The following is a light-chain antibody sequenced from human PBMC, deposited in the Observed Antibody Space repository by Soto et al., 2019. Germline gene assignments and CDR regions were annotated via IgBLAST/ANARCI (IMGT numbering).Light chain of an antibody. CDR2: DAS. Sequence: EIVLAQSPATLSLSPGERATLSCRASQSVTNSLAWYQQKPGQAPRLLVYDASNRATGIPTRFSGSGSGTDFTLTISNLEPEEFAVYYCKQYGSSPWTFGQGTKVDIK. V-gene: IGKV3-11*01. CDR1: QSVTNS. CDR3: KQYGSSPWT. J-gene: IGKJ1*01.